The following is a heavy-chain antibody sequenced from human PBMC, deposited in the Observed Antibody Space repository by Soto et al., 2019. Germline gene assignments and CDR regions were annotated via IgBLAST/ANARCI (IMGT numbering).Heavy chain of an antibody. CDR3: ATSYGSGYRAFDS. CDR1: GDTFNVYS. V-gene: IGHV1-69*02. D-gene: IGHD3-10*01. J-gene: IGHJ4*02. Sequence: QVQLVQSGADVQRPGSSVRVYCKASGDTFNVYSINWVRQAPGLGLQWMGRINPILSMSNYAPRFQGRVTMTADKSTSTAYMELSSLRSEDTAMYYCATSYGSGYRAFDSWGQGALVTVSS. CDR2: INPILSMS.